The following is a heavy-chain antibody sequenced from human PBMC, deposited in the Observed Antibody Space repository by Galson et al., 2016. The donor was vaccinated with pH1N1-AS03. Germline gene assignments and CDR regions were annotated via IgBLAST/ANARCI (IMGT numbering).Heavy chain of an antibody. V-gene: IGHV3-48*04. D-gene: IGHD2-2*01. Sequence: SLRLSCAASGFTFTSYSMNWVRQAPGKGLEWVSFISDDGKSTYYADSVKGRFTISRDDSRNTAYLQMNSLKIEDTAVYYCTLISSAVPASNDFWGQGTLVTVSS. CDR3: TLISSAVPASNDF. CDR2: ISDDGKST. J-gene: IGHJ4*02. CDR1: GFTFTSYS.